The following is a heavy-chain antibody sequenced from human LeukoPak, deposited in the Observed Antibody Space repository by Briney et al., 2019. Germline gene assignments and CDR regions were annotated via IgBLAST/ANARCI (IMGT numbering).Heavy chain of an antibody. J-gene: IGHJ4*02. CDR3: VKGRYCSSTSCSDYFDY. D-gene: IGHD2-2*01. V-gene: IGHV3-64D*06. CDR1: GFTFSSYA. Sequence: GGSLRLSCSASGFTFSSYAMHWVRQAPGKGLEYVSAISSNGGSTYYADSVEGRFTISRDNSKNTLYLQMSSLRAEDTAVYYCVKGRYCSSTSCSDYFDYWGQGTLVTVSS. CDR2: ISSNGGST.